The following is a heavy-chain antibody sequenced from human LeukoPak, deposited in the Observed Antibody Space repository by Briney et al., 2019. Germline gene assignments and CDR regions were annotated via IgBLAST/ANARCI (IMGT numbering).Heavy chain of an antibody. Sequence: TPSETLSLTCTVSGGSISGYYWSWIRQPPGKGLEWIGYIYYSGSSNYNPSLKSQVTMSVDTSKNHFSLKLSSVTAADTAVYYCASGFRGQLGYFDYWGQGTLVTVSS. CDR3: ASGFRGQLGYFDY. V-gene: IGHV4-59*01. D-gene: IGHD1-1*01. CDR2: IYYSGSS. CDR1: GGSISGYY. J-gene: IGHJ4*02.